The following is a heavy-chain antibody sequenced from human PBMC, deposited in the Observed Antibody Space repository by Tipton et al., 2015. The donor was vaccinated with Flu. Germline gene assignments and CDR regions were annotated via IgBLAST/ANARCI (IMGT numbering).Heavy chain of an antibody. V-gene: IGHV4-4*07. D-gene: IGHD7-27*01. Sequence: TLSLTCTVSGGSITTSYWSWLRQPAGKGLEWIGRMSTSGSTNYNASLESRLTMSRDTSKNYFSLRLSSATAADTAVYYCAGPWGGPFDIWGQGTMVSVSS. CDR1: GGSITTSY. CDR3: AGPWGGPFDI. J-gene: IGHJ3*02. CDR2: MSTSGST.